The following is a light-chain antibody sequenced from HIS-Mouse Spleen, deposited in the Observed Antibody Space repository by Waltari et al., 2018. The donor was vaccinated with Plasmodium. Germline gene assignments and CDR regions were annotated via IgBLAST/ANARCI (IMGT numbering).Light chain of an antibody. Sequence: QSALTQPRSVSGSPGQSVTISCTGTSSDVGRYNYVSWYQQHPGKAPNLMSYEVSKRPSVVPDRFSGYKSGNTASLTVSGLQAEDEADYYCSSYAGSDNWVFGGGTKLTVL. V-gene: IGLV2-11*01. J-gene: IGLJ3*02. CDR1: SSDVGRYNY. CDR2: EVS. CDR3: SSYAGSDNWV.